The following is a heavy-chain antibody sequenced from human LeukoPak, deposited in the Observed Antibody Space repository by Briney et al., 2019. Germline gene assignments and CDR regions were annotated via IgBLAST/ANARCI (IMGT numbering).Heavy chain of an antibody. CDR2: IYSSGST. CDR1: GGSISGYY. D-gene: IGHD6-13*01. J-gene: IGHJ4*02. CDR3: ARHGYARYSNNWPFDY. Sequence: SEALSLTCTVSGGSISGYYWSWIRQPPGKGLEWVGYIYSSGSTNYNPSLKSRVTISVDTSKNQFSLRLSSVTAADTVVYYCARHGYARYSNNWPFDYWGQGTLVTVSS. V-gene: IGHV4-59*08.